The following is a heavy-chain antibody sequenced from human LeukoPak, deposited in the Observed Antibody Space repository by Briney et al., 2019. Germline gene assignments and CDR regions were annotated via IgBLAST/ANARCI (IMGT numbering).Heavy chain of an antibody. CDR2: INPSGGST. Sequence: ASVKVSCKASGYTFTSYYIHWVRQAPGQGLEWVGIINPSGGSTSYAQKFQGRVTMARDMSTSTVYMELSSLRSEDTAVYYCARLPVGATSWTDYWGQGTLVTVPS. CDR3: ARLPVGATSWTDY. J-gene: IGHJ4*02. CDR1: GYTFTSYY. V-gene: IGHV1-46*01. D-gene: IGHD1-26*01.